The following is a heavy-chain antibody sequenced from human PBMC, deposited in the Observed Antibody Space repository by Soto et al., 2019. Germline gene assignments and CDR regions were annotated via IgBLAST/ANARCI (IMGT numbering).Heavy chain of an antibody. V-gene: IGHV1-18*01. CDR2: INPYNGNT. D-gene: IGHD1-7*01. CDR1: GYTFTSYG. CDR3: ARDLGITGTTRSYYGTDV. J-gene: IGHJ6*02. Sequence: ASVKVSCKASGYTFTSYGISWVRQAPGQGLEWMGWINPYNGNTNYAQKLQGRVTMTTDTSTSTAYMELRSLRSDDTAVYYCARDLGITGTTRSYYGTDVWGQGTTVTVSS.